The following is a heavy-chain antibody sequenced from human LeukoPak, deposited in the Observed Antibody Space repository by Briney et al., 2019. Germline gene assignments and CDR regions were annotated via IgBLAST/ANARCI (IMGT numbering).Heavy chain of an antibody. J-gene: IGHJ4*02. CDR2: IYHSENS. CDR3: ARDVGARRPGY. V-gene: IGHV4-4*02. CDR1: GGSISSNNW. D-gene: IGHD6-6*01. Sequence: SETLSLTCAVSGGSISSNNWWSWVRQPPGKGLEWIGEIYHSENSNYNSSLKSRVTISVDRFKNKFSLKLTSVTAADTAVYYCARDVGARRPGYWGQGTLVIVSS.